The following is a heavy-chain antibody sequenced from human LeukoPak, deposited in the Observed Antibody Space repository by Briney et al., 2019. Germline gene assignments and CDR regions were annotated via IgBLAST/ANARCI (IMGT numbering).Heavy chain of an antibody. D-gene: IGHD1-26*01. Sequence: PGGSLRLSCAGSGFTFSTYWMNWVRQPPGKGLEWVANIKADGSEKYYVDSVKGRFTISRDDAKRTVDLQMDNLRAEDTAIYYCAYRNNFEYWGQGALVTVSS. CDR3: AYRNNFEY. J-gene: IGHJ4*02. CDR1: GFTFSTYW. V-gene: IGHV3-7*05. CDR2: IKADGSEK.